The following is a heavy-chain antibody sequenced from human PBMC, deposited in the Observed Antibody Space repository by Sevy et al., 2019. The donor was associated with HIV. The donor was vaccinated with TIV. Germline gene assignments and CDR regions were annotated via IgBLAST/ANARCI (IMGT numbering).Heavy chain of an antibody. J-gene: IGHJ5*02. Sequence: GGSLRLSCAGSGFTFISYDMNWVRQAPGKGLEWISKISSSGSSIYYADSVKGRFTIARDNAKNSLNLQMNSLRAEDTALYYCARNGGAYDTGFDPWGQGTLVTVSS. CDR2: ISSSGSSI. D-gene: IGHD3-22*01. CDR3: ARNGGAYDTGFDP. CDR1: GFTFISYD. V-gene: IGHV3-48*03.